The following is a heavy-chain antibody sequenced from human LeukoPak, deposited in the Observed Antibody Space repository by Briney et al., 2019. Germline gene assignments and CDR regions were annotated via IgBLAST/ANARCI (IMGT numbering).Heavy chain of an antibody. Sequence: SETLSLTCTVSGGSISSYYWGWIRQPPGKGLEWIGYIYYSGSTNYNPSLKSRVTISVDTSKNQFSLKLSSVTAADTAAYYCARVRGPAGASPNFDYWGQGTLVTVSS. CDR3: ARVRGPAGASPNFDY. CDR1: GGSISSYY. V-gene: IGHV4-59*01. J-gene: IGHJ4*02. D-gene: IGHD1-26*01. CDR2: IYYSGST.